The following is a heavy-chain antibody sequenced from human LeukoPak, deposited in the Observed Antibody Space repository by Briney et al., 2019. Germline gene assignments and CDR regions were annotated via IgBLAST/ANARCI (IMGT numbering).Heavy chain of an antibody. Sequence: SETLSLTCTVSGGSISSGDYYWSWIRQPPGKGLGWIGYIYYSGSTYYNPSLKSRVTISVDTSKNQFSLKLSSVTAADTAVYYCAQYSSTKGGWFDPWGQGTLVTVSS. CDR2: IYYSGST. CDR3: AQYSSTKGGWFDP. CDR1: GGSISSGDYY. V-gene: IGHV4-30-4*01. J-gene: IGHJ5*02. D-gene: IGHD6-13*01.